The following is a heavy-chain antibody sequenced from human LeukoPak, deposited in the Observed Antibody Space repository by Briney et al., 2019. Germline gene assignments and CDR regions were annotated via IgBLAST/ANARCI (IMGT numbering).Heavy chain of an antibody. V-gene: IGHV4-39*07. CDR2: IYYSGST. D-gene: IGHD3-22*01. Sequence: SETLSLTCTVSGGSISSASYYWGWIRQPPGKGLEWIGSIYYSGSTYYNPSLKSRVTISVDTSKNQFSLKLSSVTAADTAVYYCARDPYYYDSSGYGPSMGIDYWGQGTLVTVSS. J-gene: IGHJ4*02. CDR3: ARDPYYYDSSGYGPSMGIDY. CDR1: GGSISSASYY.